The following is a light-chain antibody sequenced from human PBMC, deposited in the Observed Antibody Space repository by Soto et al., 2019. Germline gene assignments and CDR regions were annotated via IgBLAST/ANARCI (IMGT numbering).Light chain of an antibody. V-gene: IGLV2-14*01. Sequence: QSVLTQPASVSGSPGQSITISCTGTSSDVGGYNYVAWYQQHPGKAPKLMIYNVSNRPSGVSNRFSGSKSGNTASLTISGLQAEDEADYYCTSYTNRYTYVFGTRTKLTVL. J-gene: IGLJ1*01. CDR1: SSDVGGYNY. CDR3: TSYTNRYTYV. CDR2: NVS.